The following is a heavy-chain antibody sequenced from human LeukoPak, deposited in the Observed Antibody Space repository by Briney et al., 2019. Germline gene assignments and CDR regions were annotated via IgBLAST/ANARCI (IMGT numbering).Heavy chain of an antibody. D-gene: IGHD7-27*01. CDR2: IYSSGST. J-gene: IGHJ4*02. Sequence: SETLSLTCTASGGSISNYYWSWIRQPPGKGLEWIGYIYSSGSTNYNPSLKSRVTISVDTSKNQFSLKVTSVTAADTAVYYCASGADAFETSGDYFDYWGQGTLVTVSS. CDR3: ASGADAFETSGDYFDY. CDR1: GGSISNYY. V-gene: IGHV4-59*12.